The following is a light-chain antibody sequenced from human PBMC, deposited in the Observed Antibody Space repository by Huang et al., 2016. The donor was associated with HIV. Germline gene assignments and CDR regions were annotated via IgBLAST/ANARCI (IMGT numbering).Light chain of an antibody. CDR2: GAS. CDR1: QSVSSN. J-gene: IGKJ2*01. V-gene: IGKV3-15*01. CDR3: QQYNNWPYT. Sequence: EIVMTQSPATLSVSPGERATLSCRASQSVSSNLAWYQQKPGQGPRLLIYGASTRATGIPARFSGSGSGTEFTLTISSLQSEDFAVYYCQQYNNWPYTFGQGTKLAIK.